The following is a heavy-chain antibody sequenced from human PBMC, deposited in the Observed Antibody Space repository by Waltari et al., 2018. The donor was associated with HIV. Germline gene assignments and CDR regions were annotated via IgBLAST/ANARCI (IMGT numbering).Heavy chain of an antibody. Sequence: EVQLEESGGALVQPGRSLRLSCAASGFAFSEHAIHWVRQVPGKGLEWVSGIRWNSATIGYGDSVSGRFTISRDNAKNSVYLEMNGLTPEDTALYYCARDARGHYYYYTMDVWGQGTTVIVSS. V-gene: IGHV3-9*01. J-gene: IGHJ6*02. D-gene: IGHD3-10*01. CDR2: IRWNSATI. CDR3: ARDARGHYYYYTMDV. CDR1: GFAFSEHA.